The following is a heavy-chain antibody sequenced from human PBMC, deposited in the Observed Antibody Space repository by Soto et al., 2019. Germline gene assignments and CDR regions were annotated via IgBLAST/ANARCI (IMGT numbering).Heavy chain of an antibody. J-gene: IGHJ6*02. Sequence: GASVKVSCKASGYTFTGYYMHWVRQAPGQGLEWMGWINPNSGGTNYAQKFQGWVTMTRDTSISTAYMELSRLRSDDTAVYYCARALRFLEWGRGVDYYYYGMDVWGQGTTVTVSS. CDR3: ARALRFLEWGRGVDYYYYGMDV. CDR2: INPNSGGT. D-gene: IGHD3-3*01. V-gene: IGHV1-2*04. CDR1: GYTFTGYY.